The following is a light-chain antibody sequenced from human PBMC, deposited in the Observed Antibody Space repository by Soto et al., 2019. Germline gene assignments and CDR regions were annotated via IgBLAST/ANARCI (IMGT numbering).Light chain of an antibody. CDR2: EGS. J-gene: IGLJ1*01. Sequence: QSVLTQPASLSGSPGQSITISCTGTSSDVGSYNLVSWYQQYPGKAPKLMIYEGSKRPSGVSNRFSGSKSGNTASLTISGLQAEDEADYYCCSYADSRSYVFGTGTKVTVL. CDR3: CSYADSRSYV. V-gene: IGLV2-23*01. CDR1: SSDVGSYNL.